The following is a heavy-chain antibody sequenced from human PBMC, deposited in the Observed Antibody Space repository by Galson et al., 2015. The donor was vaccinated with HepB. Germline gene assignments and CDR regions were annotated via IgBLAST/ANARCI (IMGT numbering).Heavy chain of an antibody. V-gene: IGHV4-4*07. J-gene: IGHJ4*02. CDR1: VGSLNNYY. CDR2: VYNKGST. Sequence: ETLSLTCTVSVGSLNNYYWNWIRQPAGKGLEWIGRVYNKGSTNYNPSLKSRVSMSIDTSTNQFSLRLSSVAAADTAVYYCARQYHYERSGTYYFDNWGQGTLVTVFS. D-gene: IGHD3-22*01. CDR3: ARQYHYERSGTYYFDN.